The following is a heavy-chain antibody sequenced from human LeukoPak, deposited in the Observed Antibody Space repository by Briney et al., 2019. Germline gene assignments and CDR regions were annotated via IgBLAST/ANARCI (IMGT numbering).Heavy chain of an antibody. J-gene: IGHJ4*02. CDR3: ARESGDCSGGSCYSYFDY. Sequence: PSQTLSLTCAVSGGSISSGGYSWSWIRQPPGKGLEWIGYIYHSGSTYYNPSLKSRVTISVDRSKNQSSLKLSSVTAADTAVYYCARESGDCSGGSCYSYFDYWGQGTLVTVSS. CDR1: GGSISSGGYS. V-gene: IGHV4-30-2*01. D-gene: IGHD2-15*01. CDR2: IYHSGST.